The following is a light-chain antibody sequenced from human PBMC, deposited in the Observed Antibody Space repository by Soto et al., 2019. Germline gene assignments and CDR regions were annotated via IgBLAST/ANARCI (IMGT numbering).Light chain of an antibody. J-gene: IGLJ1*01. CDR3: SSYTSSAPYYV. Sequence: QSALTQPASVSGSPGQSITISYTGASTDVDGYDYVSWYQQHPGQAPKLMIYDVNNRPSGVSYRFSGSKSGDTASLTISGLQAEDDADYYCSSYTSSAPYYVFGTGTKVTVL. CDR2: DVN. CDR1: STDVDGYDY. V-gene: IGLV2-14*03.